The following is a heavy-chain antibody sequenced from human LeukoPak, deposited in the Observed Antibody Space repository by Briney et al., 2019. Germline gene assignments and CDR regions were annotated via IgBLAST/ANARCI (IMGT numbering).Heavy chain of an antibody. Sequence: GASVKVSCKASGYTFTSYYMHWVRQAPGQGLEWMGIINPSGGSTSYAQKFQGRVTVTRDTSTSTVYMELSSLRSEDTAVYYCARPFEKYYDILTGYWTLDYWGQGTLVTVSS. CDR1: GYTFTSYY. V-gene: IGHV1-46*01. D-gene: IGHD3-9*01. J-gene: IGHJ4*02. CDR3: ARPFEKYYDILTGYWTLDY. CDR2: INPSGGST.